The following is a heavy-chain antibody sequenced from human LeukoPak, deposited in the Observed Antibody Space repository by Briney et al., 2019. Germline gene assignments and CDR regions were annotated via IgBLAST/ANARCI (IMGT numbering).Heavy chain of an antibody. J-gene: IGHJ4*02. V-gene: IGHV3-48*03. CDR2: ISTSGTII. Sequence: GGSLRLSCAASGFNFSSYEMNWVRQAPGKGLEGVSYISTSGTIIYYADSVKGRFTISRDNAKNSLYLQMNSLRAEDTAVYYCARRYCSSTSCLFDYWGQGTLVTVSA. CDR3: ARRYCSSTSCLFDY. D-gene: IGHD2-2*01. CDR1: GFNFSSYE.